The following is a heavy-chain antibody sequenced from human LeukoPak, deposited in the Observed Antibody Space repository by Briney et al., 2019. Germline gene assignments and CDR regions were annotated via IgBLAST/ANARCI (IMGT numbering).Heavy chain of an antibody. CDR3: ASRLLWFGDLDY. CDR2: ISSSSSYI. J-gene: IGHJ4*02. V-gene: IGHV3-21*01. D-gene: IGHD3-10*01. CDR1: GFTFSSYS. Sequence: PGGSLRLSCAASGFTFSSYSMNWVRQAPGKGLEWVSSISSSSSYIYYADSVKGRFTISRDNAKNSLYLQMNSLRAEDTAVYYCASRLLWFGDLDYWGQGTLVTVSS.